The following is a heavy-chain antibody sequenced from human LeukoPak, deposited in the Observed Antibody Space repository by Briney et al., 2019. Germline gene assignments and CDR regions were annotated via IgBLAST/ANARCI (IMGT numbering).Heavy chain of an antibody. D-gene: IGHD1-26*01. J-gene: IGHJ4*02. Sequence: GGSLRLSCAASGFTFSSYAMSWVRQAPGKGLVWVSRINTDGSSTNYADSVKGRFTISRDNAKNTLYLQMNSLRAEDTAVYYCARASSGSHGDYWGQGTLVTVSS. CDR2: INTDGSST. CDR1: GFTFSSYA. V-gene: IGHV3-74*01. CDR3: ARASSGSHGDY.